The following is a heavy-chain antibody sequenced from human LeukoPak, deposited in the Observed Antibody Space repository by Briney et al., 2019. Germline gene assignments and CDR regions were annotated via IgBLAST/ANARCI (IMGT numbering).Heavy chain of an antibody. J-gene: IGHJ4*02. CDR3: AKSLGELLRSFDY. CDR2: ISGSGGST. V-gene: IGHV3-23*01. D-gene: IGHD1-26*01. Sequence: GGSLRLSCAASGFTFSSYAMSWVRQAPEKGLEWVSAISGSGGSTYYADSVKGRFTISRDNSKNTLYLQMNSLRAEDTAVYYCAKSLGELLRSFDYWGQGTLVTVSS. CDR1: GFTFSSYA.